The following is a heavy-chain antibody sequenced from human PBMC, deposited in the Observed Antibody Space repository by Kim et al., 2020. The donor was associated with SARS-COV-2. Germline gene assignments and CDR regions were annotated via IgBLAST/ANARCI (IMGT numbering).Heavy chain of an antibody. J-gene: IGHJ3*02. Sequence: TDSEKGRFTITRDNSKNTLFLQLNSLRGDETAVYFCAKEGNIVATADGFDMWGQGTKVTVSS. V-gene: IGHV3-23*01. CDR3: AKEGNIVATADGFDM. D-gene: IGHD5-12*01.